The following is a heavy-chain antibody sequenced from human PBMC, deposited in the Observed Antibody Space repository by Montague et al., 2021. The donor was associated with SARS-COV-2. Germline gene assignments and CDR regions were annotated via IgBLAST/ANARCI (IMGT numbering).Heavy chain of an antibody. CDR3: ASARITMIVVVDAFDI. J-gene: IGHJ3*02. D-gene: IGHD3-22*01. V-gene: IGHV4-31*03. CDR1: GGSISSGGYY. Sequence: TLSLTCTVSGGSISSGGYYWSWIRQHPGKGLEWIGYIYYSGSTYYNPSLKSRVTISEDTSKNQFSLKLSSVTAADMAVYYCASARITMIVVVDAFDIWGQGTMVTVSS. CDR2: IYYSGST.